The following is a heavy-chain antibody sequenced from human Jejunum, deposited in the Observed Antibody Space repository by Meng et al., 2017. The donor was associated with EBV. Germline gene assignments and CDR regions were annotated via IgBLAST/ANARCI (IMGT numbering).Heavy chain of an antibody. CDR1: GLTLRNYD. CDR2: ITASSGST. CDR3: VARSRPQEVDY. V-gene: IGHV3-23*01. Sequence: EVLLLGSGGDLIQPGESRRLSSAASGLTLRNYDVSWVRQAPGGGLGWVSVITASSGSTFYADSVKGRFTISRDNSKRTVYLQMKSPRGEDTAVYYCVARSRPQEVDYWGQGTLVTVSS. J-gene: IGHJ4*02.